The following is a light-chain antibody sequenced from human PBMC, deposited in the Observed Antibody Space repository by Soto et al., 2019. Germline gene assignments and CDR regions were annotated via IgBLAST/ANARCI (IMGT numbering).Light chain of an antibody. CDR1: SSDVGGYNY. V-gene: IGLV2-8*01. J-gene: IGLJ2*01. CDR3: SSYAGGNNLF. CDR2: EVS. Sequence: QSALTQPPSASGSPGQSVTISCTGTSSDVGGYNYVSWYQQHPGKAPKLIIFEVSQRPSGVPDRFSGSKSGITASLTVSGLQAEDEADYYCSSYAGGNNLFFGGGTKLTVL.